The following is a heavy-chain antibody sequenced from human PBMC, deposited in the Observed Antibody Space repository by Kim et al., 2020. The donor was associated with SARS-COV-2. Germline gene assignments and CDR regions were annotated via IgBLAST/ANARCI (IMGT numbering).Heavy chain of an antibody. CDR1: GYTFTSYG. D-gene: IGHD1-26*01. V-gene: IGHV1-18*01. J-gene: IGHJ4*02. Sequence: ASVKVSCKASGYTFTSYGISWVRQAPGQGLEWMGWTSAYNGNTNYAQKLQGRVTMTTDTSTSTAYMELRSLRSDDTAVYYCARDRWEKWELGYWGQGTLVTVSS. CDR2: TSAYNGNT. CDR3: ARDRWEKWELGY.